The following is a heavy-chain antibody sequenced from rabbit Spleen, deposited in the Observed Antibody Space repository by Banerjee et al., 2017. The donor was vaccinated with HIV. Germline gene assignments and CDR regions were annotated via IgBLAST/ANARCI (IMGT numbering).Heavy chain of an antibody. D-gene: IGHD4-1*01. J-gene: IGHJ3*01. Sequence: QSLEESGGDLVKPGASLTLTCTASGFSFSSGYWICWVRQAPGKGLEWIGCIYTGDGRTYYASWAKGRFTISKTSTTVTLQMTSLTAADTATYFCARDLTDAIGWNFGWWGQGTLVTVS. CDR2: IYTGDGRT. CDR1: GFSFSSGYW. V-gene: IGHV1S40*01. CDR3: ARDLTDAIGWNFGW.